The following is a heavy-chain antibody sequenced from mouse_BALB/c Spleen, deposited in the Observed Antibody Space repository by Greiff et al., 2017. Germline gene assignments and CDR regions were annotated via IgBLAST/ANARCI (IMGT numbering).Heavy chain of an antibody. D-gene: IGHD2-1*01. Sequence: QVQLQQPGAELVKPGASVKLSCKASGYTFTSYWMHWVKQRPGQGLEWIGEINPSNGRTNYNEKFKSKATLTVDKSSSTAYMQLSSLTSEDSAVYYCARDGNSYDWGQGTSVTVSS. CDR2: INPSNGRT. V-gene: IGHV1S81*02. J-gene: IGHJ4*01. CDR1: GYTFTSYW. CDR3: ARDGNSYD.